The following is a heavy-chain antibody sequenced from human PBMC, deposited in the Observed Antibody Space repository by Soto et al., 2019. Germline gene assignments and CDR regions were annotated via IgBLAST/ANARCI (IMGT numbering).Heavy chain of an antibody. CDR2: INPNSGGT. V-gene: IGHV1-2*02. D-gene: IGHD4-17*01. CDR1: GYTFTGYY. CDR3: ARDATVTMGFDY. J-gene: IGHJ4*02. Sequence: ASVKVSCKASGYTFTGYYMHWVRQAPGQGLEWMGWINPNSGGTNYAQKFQGRVTMTRDTSISTAYMELSRLRSDDTAVYYCARDATVTMGFDYWGQGTLVTVPQ.